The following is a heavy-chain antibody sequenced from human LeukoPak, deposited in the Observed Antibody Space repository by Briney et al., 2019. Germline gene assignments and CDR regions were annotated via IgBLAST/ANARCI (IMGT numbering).Heavy chain of an antibody. Sequence: SETLSLTCAVSGGSNSSGNWWSWVRQSPGKGLEWIGEFYHRGNINYNPSLKSRVTISVDKSKNQFSLRLTSVTAADTAVYYCARNGGYYLDHWGQGILVTVSS. CDR2: FYHRGNI. CDR1: GGSNSSGNW. V-gene: IGHV4-4*02. CDR3: ARNGGYYLDH. D-gene: IGHD3-16*01. J-gene: IGHJ4*02.